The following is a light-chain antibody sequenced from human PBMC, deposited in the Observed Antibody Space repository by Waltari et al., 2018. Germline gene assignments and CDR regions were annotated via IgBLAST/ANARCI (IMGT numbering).Light chain of an antibody. Sequence: QSALTQPASVSGSPGQSVTISCTGSSRDVATYKYVSWYQQHPGKAPKLLIYEVSNRPSGISTRFPGSKAGNTASLTISGLQAEDEADYYCTSYTTSTTWVFGGGTKLTVL. CDR2: EVS. CDR1: SRDVATYKY. J-gene: IGLJ3*02. CDR3: TSYTTSTTWV. V-gene: IGLV2-14*01.